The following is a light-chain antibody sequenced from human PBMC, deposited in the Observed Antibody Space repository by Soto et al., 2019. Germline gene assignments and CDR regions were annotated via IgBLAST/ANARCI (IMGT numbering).Light chain of an antibody. Sequence: GARVTITCRASQGIRTELSWYQQKPGKAPNLLIYSASTLYTGVPSRFSGSGYGTEFTLTISSLQPEDFATYYCQQVNSYPLTFGGGTKVDIK. CDR3: QQVNSYPLT. CDR2: SAS. V-gene: IGKV1-6*01. J-gene: IGKJ4*01. CDR1: QGIRTE.